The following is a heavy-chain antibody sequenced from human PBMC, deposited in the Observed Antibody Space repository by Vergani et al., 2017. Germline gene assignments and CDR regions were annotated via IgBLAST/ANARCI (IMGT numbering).Heavy chain of an antibody. D-gene: IGHD2-21*02. CDR2: VSNDGSNE. J-gene: IGHJ4*02. CDR1: GFTFNRYG. Sequence: QVQLVQSGGGVVQPGGSLRLSCVASGFTFNRYGMQWVRQAPGKGLEWVAYVSNDGSNEYYEDSVKGRFIVSRDNSNDALYLQMNSLRTDDTAVYYCARNLTYCHEGDFALWGQGTVVTVSS. V-gene: IGHV3-30*02. CDR3: ARNLTYCHEGDFAL.